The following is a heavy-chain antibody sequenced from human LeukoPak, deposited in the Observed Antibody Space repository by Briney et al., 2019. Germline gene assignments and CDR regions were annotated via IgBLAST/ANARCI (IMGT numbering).Heavy chain of an antibody. CDR3: AREKRITVIVVTGNTFDI. D-gene: IGHD3-22*01. CDR2: INPSSGST. V-gene: IGHV1-46*01. CDR1: GYAFTSYY. J-gene: IGHJ3*02. Sequence: ASVKVSCKASGYAFTSYYLHWVRQAPGQGLEWVGIINPSSGSTSYAQKFQGRVAMTRDTSTGTVYMELSSLRSEDTAVYYCAREKRITVIVVTGNTFDIWGQGTMVTVSS.